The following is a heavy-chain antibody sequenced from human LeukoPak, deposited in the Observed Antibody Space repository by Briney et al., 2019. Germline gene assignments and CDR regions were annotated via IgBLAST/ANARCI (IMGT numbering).Heavy chain of an antibody. D-gene: IGHD2-2*01. CDR3: ARVNFLYCSSTSCLFDY. J-gene: IGHJ4*02. Sequence: GASVKVSCKASGYTFTDYYMHWVRLAPGQGLEWMGWINPNSGGTNYVQKFQGWVTMTRDTSINTAYMELSRLTSDDTAVYYCARVNFLYCSSTSCLFDYWGQGTLVTVSS. CDR1: GYTFTDYY. V-gene: IGHV1-2*04. CDR2: INPNSGGT.